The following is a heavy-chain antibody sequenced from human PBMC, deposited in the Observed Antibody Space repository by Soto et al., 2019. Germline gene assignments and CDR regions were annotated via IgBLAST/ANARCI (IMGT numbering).Heavy chain of an antibody. Sequence: QGQLLQSGAEVRKPGSSVKVSCKTSRDTFDSYAITWVRQAPGQGLEWMGGIIPILATTKYAQKFQGRVTMTADESTNTAHMELSSLRFEDRAMYYCAAGGRDGYIRWGQGTQVTVSS. J-gene: IGHJ4*02. CDR3: AAGGRDGYIR. V-gene: IGHV1-69*01. D-gene: IGHD5-18*01. CDR2: IIPILATT. CDR1: RDTFDSYA.